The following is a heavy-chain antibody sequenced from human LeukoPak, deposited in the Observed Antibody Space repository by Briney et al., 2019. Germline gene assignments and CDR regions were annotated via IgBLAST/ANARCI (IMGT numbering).Heavy chain of an antibody. J-gene: IGHJ4*02. D-gene: IGHD6-13*01. CDR3: ASLGIAAAGRDY. CDR1: GYTFTGYY. V-gene: IGHV1-2*02. Sequence: ASLKVSCKASGYTFTGYYMHWVRQAPGQGLEWMGWINPNSGGTNYAQKFKGRVTMTRDTSISTAYMQRSRLRSDDTVVYYCASLGIAAAGRDYWGQGTLVTVSS. CDR2: INPNSGGT.